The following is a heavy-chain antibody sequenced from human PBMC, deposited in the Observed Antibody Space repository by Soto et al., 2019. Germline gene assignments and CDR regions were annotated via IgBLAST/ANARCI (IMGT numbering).Heavy chain of an antibody. CDR3: ARPLGWRDAFDI. CDR1: GFTFNNHW. J-gene: IGHJ3*02. V-gene: IGHV3-7*01. Sequence: GGSLRLSCTASGFTFNNHWMSWVRQAPGKGLEWVANIKQDGSDKYYVDSVKGRFTISRDNTKNSLYLQMNSLRVEDTAVYYCARPLGWRDAFDIWGQGTMVTVSS. D-gene: IGHD6-19*01. CDR2: IKQDGSDK.